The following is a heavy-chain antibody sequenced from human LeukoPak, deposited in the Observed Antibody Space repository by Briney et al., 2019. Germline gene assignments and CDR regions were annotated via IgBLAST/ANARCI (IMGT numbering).Heavy chain of an antibody. D-gene: IGHD5-18*01. CDR2: IYYSGST. CDR3: ARGMDSSGTVGFDF. V-gene: IGHV4-39*07. CDR1: GGSISSSSYY. J-gene: IGHJ4*02. Sequence: KPSETLSLTCTVSGGSISSSSYYWGWIRQPPGKGLEWIGSIYYSGSTYYNPSLKSRVTISVDTSKNQFSLKLSSVTAADTAVYYCARGMDSSGTVGFDFWGQGTLVTVSS.